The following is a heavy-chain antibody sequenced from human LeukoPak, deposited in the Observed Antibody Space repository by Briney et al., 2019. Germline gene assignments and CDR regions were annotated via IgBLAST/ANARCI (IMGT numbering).Heavy chain of an antibody. V-gene: IGHV4-34*01. CDR3: ARAGPFYFGSGNYLYYYMDV. CDR2: INHSGST. D-gene: IGHD3-10*01. J-gene: IGHJ6*03. Sequence: SETLSLTCAVYGGSISGYYWSWIRQPPGKGLEWIGEINHSGSTNYNPSLKSRVTISVDTSKNQFSLKLSSVTAADTAVYYCARAGPFYFGSGNYLYYYMDVWGKGTTVTVSS. CDR1: GGSISGYY.